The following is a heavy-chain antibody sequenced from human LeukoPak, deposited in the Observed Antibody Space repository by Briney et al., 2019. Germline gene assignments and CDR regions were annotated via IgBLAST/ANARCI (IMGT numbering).Heavy chain of an antibody. V-gene: IGHV4-59*08. CDR2: IYYSERT. CDR3: ARHVEQWLTPFDY. Sequence: SETLSLTCTVSGGSISSYYWSWIRQPPGKGLEWIGYIYYSERTNYNPSLKSRVTISVDTSKNQFSLKLTSVTAADTAVYYCARHVEQWLTPFDYWGQGTLVTVSS. CDR1: GGSISSYY. J-gene: IGHJ4*02. D-gene: IGHD6-19*01.